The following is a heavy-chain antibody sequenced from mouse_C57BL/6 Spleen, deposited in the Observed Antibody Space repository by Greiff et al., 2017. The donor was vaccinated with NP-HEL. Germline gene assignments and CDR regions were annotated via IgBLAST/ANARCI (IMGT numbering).Heavy chain of an antibody. V-gene: IGHV1-26*01. CDR1: GYTFTDYY. D-gene: IGHD2-3*01. CDR2: INPNNGGT. J-gene: IGHJ2*01. CDR3: ARAGGWLLYY. Sequence: EVKLQQSGPELVKPGASVKISCKASGYTFTDYYMNWVKQSHGKSLEWIGDINPNNGGTSYNQKFKGKATLTVDKSSSTAYMELRSLTSEDSAVYDCARAGGWLLYYWVQGTTLTVSS.